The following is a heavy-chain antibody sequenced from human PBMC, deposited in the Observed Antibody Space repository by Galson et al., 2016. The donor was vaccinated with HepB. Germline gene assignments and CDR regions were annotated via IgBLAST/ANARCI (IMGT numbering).Heavy chain of an antibody. D-gene: IGHD5-18*01. J-gene: IGHJ4*02. V-gene: IGHV2-5*02. Sequence: PALVKPTQTLTLTCTFSGFSLSAAGVAVGWIRQPPGKALEWLALIYWDDDKRYSPPLKGRLSISRDTPKNEVVLTMTNVDPVDTARYFCAHYGYSRSHFHYWGQATMVTVSS. CDR3: AHYGYSRSHFHY. CDR1: GFSLSAAGVA. CDR2: IYWDDDK.